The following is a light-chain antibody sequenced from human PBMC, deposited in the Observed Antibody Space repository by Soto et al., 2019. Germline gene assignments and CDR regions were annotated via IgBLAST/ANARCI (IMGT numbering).Light chain of an antibody. CDR1: QSVRSNY. CDR2: GAS. J-gene: IGKJ3*01. V-gene: IGKV3-20*01. Sequence: GDRATLSCRASQSVRSNYLAWYQQKPGQAPRLLIYGASIRATGIPDRFSGTGSGTDFTLTISRLEPEDFAVYYCQNYGPFGPRTKAAIK. CDR3: QNYGP.